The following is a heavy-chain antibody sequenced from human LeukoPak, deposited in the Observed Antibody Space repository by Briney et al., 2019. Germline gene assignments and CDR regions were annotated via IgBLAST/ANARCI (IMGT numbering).Heavy chain of an antibody. V-gene: IGHV4-59*08. CDR3: VRHLKYYYYGMDV. J-gene: IGHJ6*02. CDR2: IYHSGNT. CDR1: GGSISGHY. Sequence: SETLSLTCTVSGGSISGHYWSWIRQPPGKGLEWIGYIYHSGNTNYNPSLKSRVTISVDTSKNQFSLKLSSVTAADTAVYYCVRHLKYYYYGMDVWGQGTTVTVSS.